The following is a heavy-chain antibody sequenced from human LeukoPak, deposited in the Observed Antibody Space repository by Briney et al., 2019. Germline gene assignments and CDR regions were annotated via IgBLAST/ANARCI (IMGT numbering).Heavy chain of an antibody. D-gene: IGHD6-6*01. Sequence: PGGSLRLSRAVSGFTFSNFGMSWVRQAPGQGLEWVSGISGSGSSTYYADSVKGRFTISRGNSKNTLYLQMNSLRAEDTAIYYCARSIITNFYFDYWGQGTLVTVSS. CDR1: GFTFSNFG. V-gene: IGHV3-23*01. CDR2: ISGSGSST. CDR3: ARSIITNFYFDY. J-gene: IGHJ4*02.